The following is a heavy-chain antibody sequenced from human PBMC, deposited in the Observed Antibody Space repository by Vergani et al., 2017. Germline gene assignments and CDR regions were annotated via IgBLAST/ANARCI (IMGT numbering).Heavy chain of an antibody. J-gene: IGHJ5*02. D-gene: IGHD3-10*01. V-gene: IGHV4-39*01. CDR1: GGSITSSSYY. Sequence: QLHLQESGPGLVKPSETLSLTCTVSGGSITSSSYYWGWIRQPPGKGLEWIGNIYHSGGAYYNPSLKGRVTISVYTSKNQFSLEVTSVTAADTAVYYCGRVADFYGLGSRLLDLWGQGILVTVSS. CDR2: IYHSGGA. CDR3: GRVADFYGLGSRLLDL.